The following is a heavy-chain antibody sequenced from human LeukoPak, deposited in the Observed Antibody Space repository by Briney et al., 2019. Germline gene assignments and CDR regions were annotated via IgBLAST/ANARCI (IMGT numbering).Heavy chain of an antibody. CDR2: ISSSNSYT. V-gene: IGHV3-11*06. J-gene: IGHJ4*02. CDR3: ARVERSYGSDY. CDR1: GFTFSDYY. D-gene: IGHD5-18*01. Sequence: PGGSLRLSCAASGFTFSDYYMSWIRQAPGKGLEWVSYISSSNSYTNYADSVKGRFTIPRDNAKNSLYLQMNSLRAEDTAVYYCARVERSYGSDYWGQGTLVTVSS.